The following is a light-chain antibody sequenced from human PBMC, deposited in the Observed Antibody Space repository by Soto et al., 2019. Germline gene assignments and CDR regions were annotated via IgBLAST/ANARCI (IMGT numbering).Light chain of an antibody. CDR3: QQYNNWPPLT. CDR2: GAS. CDR1: QSVSSN. Sequence: EIVMTQSPATLSVSPGERATLSCRASQSVSSNLAWYQQKPGQAPRLLIYGASTRATGIPARFSGSGYGTEFTLTLSSLQSEDFAVYYCQQYNNWPPLTFGGGTKVEI. J-gene: IGKJ4*01. V-gene: IGKV3-15*01.